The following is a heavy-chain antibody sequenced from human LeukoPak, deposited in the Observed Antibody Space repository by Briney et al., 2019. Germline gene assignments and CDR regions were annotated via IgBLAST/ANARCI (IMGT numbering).Heavy chain of an antibody. Sequence: GGSLRLSCAASGFTFSDYYMSWIRQAPGKGLEWISYISSSSSCTNYADSVKGRFTISRDNAKNSLYLQMNSLRAEDTAVYYCARGGRSSWNDYWGQGTLVTVSS. CDR1: GFTFSDYY. V-gene: IGHV3-11*06. D-gene: IGHD6-13*01. CDR2: ISSSSSCT. CDR3: ARGGRSSWNDY. J-gene: IGHJ4*02.